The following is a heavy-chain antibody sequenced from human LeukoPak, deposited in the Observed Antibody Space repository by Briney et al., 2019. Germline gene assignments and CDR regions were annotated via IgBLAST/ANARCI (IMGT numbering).Heavy chain of an antibody. D-gene: IGHD3-22*01. CDR2: ISGSGGST. CDR1: GFTFSSYS. Sequence: GGSLRLSCAASGFTFSSYSMNWVRQAPGKGLEWVSAISGSGGSTYYADSVKGRFTISRDNSKNTLYLQMNSLRAEDTAVYYCAKAITLYYYDSSGYLPKSPDYWGQGTLVTVSS. V-gene: IGHV3-23*01. J-gene: IGHJ4*02. CDR3: AKAITLYYYDSSGYLPKSPDY.